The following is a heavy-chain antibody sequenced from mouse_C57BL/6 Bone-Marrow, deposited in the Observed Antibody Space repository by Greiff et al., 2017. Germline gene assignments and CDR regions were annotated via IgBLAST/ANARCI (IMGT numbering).Heavy chain of an antibody. D-gene: IGHD1-1*01. CDR3: PTSNYYGSSYGYAMDY. CDR2: ISSGGSYT. CDR1: GFTFSSYG. V-gene: IGHV5-6*01. J-gene: IGHJ4*01. Sequence: EVQRVESGGDLVKPGGSLKLSCAASGFTFSSYGMSWVRQTPDKRLEWVATISSGGSYTYYPDSVKGRFTISRDNAKNTLYLQMSSLKSEDTAMYYCPTSNYYGSSYGYAMDYWGQGTSVTVSS.